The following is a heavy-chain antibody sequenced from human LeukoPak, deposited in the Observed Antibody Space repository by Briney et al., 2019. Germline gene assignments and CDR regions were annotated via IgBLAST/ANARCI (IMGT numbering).Heavy chain of an antibody. CDR3: ARCDGSATAFDH. CDR2: LYSGGDT. Sequence: PGGSLRLSCAASGFAVSRNYMSWVRQAPGKGLEWVSILYSGGDTYYADSVKGRFTISRDSSKNTLYLQMNSLRAEDTAVYYCARCDGSATAFDHWGQGTLVTVAS. J-gene: IGHJ4*02. D-gene: IGHD3-10*01. V-gene: IGHV3-53*01. CDR1: GFAVSRNY.